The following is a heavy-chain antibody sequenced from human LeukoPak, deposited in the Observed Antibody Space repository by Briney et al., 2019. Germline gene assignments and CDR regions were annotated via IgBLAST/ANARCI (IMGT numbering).Heavy chain of an antibody. Sequence: ASVKVSCEASGYTFTGYYMHWVRQAPGQGLEWMGRINPNSGGTNYAQKFQGRVTMTRDTSISTAYMELSRLRSDDTAVYYCARVREWELPSPYYFDYWGQGTLVTVSS. CDR1: GYTFTGYY. CDR3: ARVREWELPSPYYFDY. CDR2: INPNSGGT. V-gene: IGHV1-2*06. D-gene: IGHD1-26*01. J-gene: IGHJ4*02.